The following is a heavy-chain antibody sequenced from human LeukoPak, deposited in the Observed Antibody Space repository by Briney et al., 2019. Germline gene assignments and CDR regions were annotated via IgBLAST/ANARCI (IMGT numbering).Heavy chain of an antibody. CDR1: GGSISSYY. CDR2: IYTSGST. D-gene: IGHD4-17*01. CDR3: AREGQIYGDYSGYFDY. Sequence: SETLSLTCTVSGGSISSYYWSWIRQPAWKGLEWIGRIYTSGSTNYNPSLKSRVTMSVDTSKNQFSLKLSSVTAADTAVYYCAREGQIYGDYSGYFDYWGQGTLVTVSS. J-gene: IGHJ4*02. V-gene: IGHV4-4*07.